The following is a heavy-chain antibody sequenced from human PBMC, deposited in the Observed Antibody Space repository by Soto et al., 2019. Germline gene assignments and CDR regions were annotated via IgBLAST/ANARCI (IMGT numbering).Heavy chain of an antibody. CDR1: GYTFTSYG. CDR3: ARVWPLYSIGWDYLGYYYYGMDV. J-gene: IGHJ6*02. V-gene: IGHV1-18*01. CDR2: ISAYNGNT. Sequence: GASVKVSCKASGYTFTSYGISWVRQAPGQGLEWMGWISAYNGNTNYAQKLQGRVTMTTDTSTSTAYMELRSLRSDDTAVYYCARVWPLYSIGWDYLGYYYYGMDVWGQGTTVTVSS. D-gene: IGHD6-19*01.